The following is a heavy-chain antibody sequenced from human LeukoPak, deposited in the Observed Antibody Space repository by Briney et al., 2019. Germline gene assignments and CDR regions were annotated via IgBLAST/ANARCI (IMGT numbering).Heavy chain of an antibody. Sequence: GGSLRLSCAASGFTFSSYGMHWVRQTPGKGLEWVAVISYDGSNKYYADSVKGRFTISRDNSKNTLYLQMNSLRAEDTAVYYCAKHYYGSSGSYFFDYWGQGTLVTVSS. CDR3: AKHYYGSSGSYFFDY. CDR1: GFTFSSYG. CDR2: ISYDGSNK. D-gene: IGHD3-10*01. V-gene: IGHV3-30*18. J-gene: IGHJ4*02.